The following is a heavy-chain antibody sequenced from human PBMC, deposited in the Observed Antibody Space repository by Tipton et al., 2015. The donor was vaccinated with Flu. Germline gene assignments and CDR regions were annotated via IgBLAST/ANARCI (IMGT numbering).Heavy chain of an antibody. CDR3: ARGLYSSSSSYFDL. CDR1: GGSISSSSYY. CDR2: IYYSGST. D-gene: IGHD6-6*01. J-gene: IGHJ2*01. Sequence: GLVKPSETLSLTCTVSGGSISSSSYYWSWIRQPPGKGLEWIGYIYYSGSTNYNPSLKSRVTISVDTSKNQFSLKLSSVTAADTAVYYCARGLYSSSSSYFDLWGRGTLVTVSS. V-gene: IGHV4-61*05.